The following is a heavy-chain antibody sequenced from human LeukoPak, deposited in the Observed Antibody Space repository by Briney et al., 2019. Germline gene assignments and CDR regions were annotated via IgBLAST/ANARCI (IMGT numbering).Heavy chain of an antibody. J-gene: IGHJ5*02. V-gene: IGHV4-30-2*01. D-gene: IGHD3-10*01. CDR3: ARGGRLYGSGTEEPYSWFDP. CDR2: IYHSGST. Sequence: PSETLSLTCTVSGGSISSGGYYWSWIRQPPGKGLEWIGYIYHSGSTYYNPSLKSRVTISVDRSKNQFSLKLSSVTAADTAVYYCARGGRLYGSGTEEPYSWFDPWGQGTLVTVSS. CDR1: GGSISSGGYY.